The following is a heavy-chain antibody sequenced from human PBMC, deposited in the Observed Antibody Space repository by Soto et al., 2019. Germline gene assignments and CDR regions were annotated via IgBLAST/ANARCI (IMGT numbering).Heavy chain of an antibody. CDR3: ARLSTTVTTDYFDY. V-gene: IGHV3-11*06. D-gene: IGHD4-17*01. J-gene: IGHJ4*02. CDR2: ISSSSSYT. CDR1: GFTFSDYY. Sequence: GSLRLSCAASGFTFSDYYMSWIRQAPGKGLEWVSYISSSSSYTNYADSVKGRFTISRDNAKNSLYLQMNSLRAEDTAVYYCARLSTTVTTDYFDYWGQGTLVTVSS.